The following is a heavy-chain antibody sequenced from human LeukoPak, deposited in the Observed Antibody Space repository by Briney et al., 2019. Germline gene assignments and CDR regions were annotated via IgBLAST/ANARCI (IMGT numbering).Heavy chain of an antibody. CDR1: GNSVYSKSAA. V-gene: IGHV6-1*01. CDR2: THYRSKWYN. Sequence: PSQTLSLTCAISGNSVYSKSAAWNWIRHSPSTGLEWLGRTHYRSKWYNEYAVSVKSRITINPDTSKNQFSLQLNSVAPEDTAVYYCARTTGHFDYWGQGTLVTVSS. CDR3: ARTTGHFDY. J-gene: IGHJ4*02. D-gene: IGHD2-8*02.